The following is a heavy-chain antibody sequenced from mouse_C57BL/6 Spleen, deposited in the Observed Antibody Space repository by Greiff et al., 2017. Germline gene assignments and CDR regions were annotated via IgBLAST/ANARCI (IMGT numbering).Heavy chain of an antibody. J-gene: IGHJ3*01. Sequence: EVKVVESGGGLVQPGGSLKLSCAASGFTFSSYAMSWVRQTPEKRLEWVATISDGGSYTYYPDNVKGRFTISRDNAKNNLYLQMSHLKSEDTAMYYCARDTAQATWTWFGYWGQGTLVTVSA. D-gene: IGHD3-2*02. CDR3: ARDTAQATWTWFGY. CDR2: ISDGGSYT. V-gene: IGHV5-4*01. CDR1: GFTFSSYA.